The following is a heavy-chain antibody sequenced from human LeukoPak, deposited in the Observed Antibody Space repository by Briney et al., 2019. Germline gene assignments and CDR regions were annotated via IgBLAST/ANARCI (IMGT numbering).Heavy chain of an antibody. J-gene: IGHJ6*04. Sequence: ASVKVSCKASGGTFSSYAIRWVRQAPGQGLEWMGGIIPILGTADYAQKFQGRVTITADESMSTAYMELSSLRSEDTAMYYCARGTLFKVWGGIMAGKFGKDGWGKGTTVTVSS. D-gene: IGHD3-10*01. CDR1: GGTFSSYA. CDR3: ARGTLFKVWGGIMAGKFGKDG. V-gene: IGHV1-69*13. CDR2: IIPILGTA.